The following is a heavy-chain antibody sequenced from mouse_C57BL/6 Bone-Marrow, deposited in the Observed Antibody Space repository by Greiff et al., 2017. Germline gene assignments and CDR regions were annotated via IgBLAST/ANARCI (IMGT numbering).Heavy chain of an antibody. J-gene: IGHJ4*01. CDR1: EYEFPSHD. CDR2: INSDGGIT. Sequence: EVKLMESGGGLVQPGESLKLSCESNEYEFPSHDMSWVRKTPEKRLELVAAINSDGGITYYPPPMERRFIISRDNTKKTLYPQMSSLRSEDTALYYCARHTYSNYAMDYWGQGTSVTVSS. CDR3: ARHTYSNYAMDY. D-gene: IGHD2-5*01. V-gene: IGHV5-2*01.